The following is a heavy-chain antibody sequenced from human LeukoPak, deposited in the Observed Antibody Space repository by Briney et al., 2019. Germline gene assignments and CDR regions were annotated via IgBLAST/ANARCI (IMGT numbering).Heavy chain of an antibody. J-gene: IGHJ4*02. CDR1: GGSISSSSYY. CDR2: IYYSGST. Sequence: PSETLSLTCTVSGGSISSSSYYWGWIRQPPGKGLEWIGSIYYSGSTYYNPSLKSRVTISVDTSKNQFSLKLSSVTVADTAVYYCARDQRDIVVVVAAEGYYFDYWGQGTLVTVSS. CDR3: ARDQRDIVVVVAAEGYYFDY. V-gene: IGHV4-39*07. D-gene: IGHD2-15*01.